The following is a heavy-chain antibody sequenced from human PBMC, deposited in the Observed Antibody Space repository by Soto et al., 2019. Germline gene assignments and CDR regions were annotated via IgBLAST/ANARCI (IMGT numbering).Heavy chain of an antibody. J-gene: IGHJ4*02. V-gene: IGHV3-23*01. CDR2: ISGSGGGT. CDR3: AKGDSSWYYFDF. Sequence: EVQLLESGGGLVQPGGSLRLSCAASGFTFSSYAMSWVRQAPGKGLEWVSIISGSGGGTYYADSVKGRFTISRDNSKNTLYLQVNSLRAEDTAVYYCAKGDSSWYYFDFWGQGTLVTVSS. D-gene: IGHD6-13*01. CDR1: GFTFSSYA.